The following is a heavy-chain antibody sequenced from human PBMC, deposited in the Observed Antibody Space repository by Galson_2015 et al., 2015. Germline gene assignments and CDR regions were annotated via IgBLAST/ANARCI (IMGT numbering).Heavy chain of an antibody. CDR1: GFTFSSYG. CDR2: ISYDGSNK. D-gene: IGHD3-3*01. Sequence: SLRLSCAASGFTFSSYGMHWVRQAPGKGLEWVAVISYDGSNKYYADSVKGRFTISRDNSKNTLYLQMNSLRAEDTAVYYCAKAKLVGVLRFLEWLLSDGVDYWGQGTLVTVSS. V-gene: IGHV3-30*18. J-gene: IGHJ4*02. CDR3: AKAKLVGVLRFLEWLLSDGVDY.